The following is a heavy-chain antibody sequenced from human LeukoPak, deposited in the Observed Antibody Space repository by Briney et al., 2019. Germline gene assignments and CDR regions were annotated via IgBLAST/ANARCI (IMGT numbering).Heavy chain of an antibody. J-gene: IGHJ4*02. V-gene: IGHV3-48*01. D-gene: IGHD3-16*02. CDR2: ISSSSSTI. Sequence: PRGSLRLSCAASGFTFSSYSVNWVRQAPGKGLEWVSYISSSSSTIYYADSVKGRFTISRDNAKNSLYLQMNSLRAEDTAVYYCARDRIPHGYDYVWGSYRPSEFDYWGQGTLVTVSS. CDR1: GFTFSSYS. CDR3: ARDRIPHGYDYVWGSYRPSEFDY.